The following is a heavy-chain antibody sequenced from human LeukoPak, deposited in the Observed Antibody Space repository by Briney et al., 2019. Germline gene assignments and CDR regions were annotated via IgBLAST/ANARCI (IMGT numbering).Heavy chain of an antibody. D-gene: IGHD6-19*01. CDR3: ARARSGWASDAFDI. J-gene: IGHJ3*02. Sequence: GASVKVSCKTSGYTFTNYAMNWVRQAPGQGLEWMGWINTNTGNPTYAQGFTGRFVFSLDTSVSTAYLQISSLKAEDTAVYYCARARSGWASDAFDIWGQGTMVTVSS. CDR1: GYTFTNYA. CDR2: INTNTGNP. V-gene: IGHV7-4-1*02.